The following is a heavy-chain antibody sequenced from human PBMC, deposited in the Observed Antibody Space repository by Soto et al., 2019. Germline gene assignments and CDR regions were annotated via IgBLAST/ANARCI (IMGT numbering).Heavy chain of an antibody. CDR3: AHASVTSDAFHI. D-gene: IGHD4-17*01. Sequence: QITLKEAGPTLVKPTQTLTLTCTFSGFSLSTSGVGVGWIRQPPGKALEWLALIYWDDDKRYSPSLKSRLTSTKDTSKNQVVLTMINMDPVDTGTYYCAHASVTSDAFHIWGQGTMVTVSS. J-gene: IGHJ3*02. V-gene: IGHV2-5*02. CDR1: GFSLSTSGVG. CDR2: IYWDDDK.